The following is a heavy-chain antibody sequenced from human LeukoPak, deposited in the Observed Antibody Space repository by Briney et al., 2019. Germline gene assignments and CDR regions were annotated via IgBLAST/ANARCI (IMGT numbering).Heavy chain of an antibody. J-gene: IGHJ4*02. V-gene: IGHV4-4*08. CDR1: GGSIRSYY. D-gene: IGHD2/OR15-2a*01. CDR3: ARRLSTRSYYLDD. Sequence: SETLSLTCTVSGGSIRSYYWSWIRQPPGKGLEWIGYIYDSGSTNYNPSLKSRVTMSVDTSKNQFSLKLNSATAADTAVYYCARRLSTRSYYLDDWGQGTLVTVSS. CDR2: IYDSGST.